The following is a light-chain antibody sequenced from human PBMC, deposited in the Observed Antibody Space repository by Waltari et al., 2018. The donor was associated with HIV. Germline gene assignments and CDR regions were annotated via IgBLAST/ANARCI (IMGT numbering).Light chain of an antibody. V-gene: IGKV1-9*01. CDR2: ATS. Sequence: DIQLTPSPSDLSASVVDRVTTTCRASQAISGYVAWYQQKPGKAPKLLIYATSILQGEVPLRFSGRGSGTEFTLTINSLQAEDVATYYCQQLRTFGPGTKVEVK. J-gene: IGKJ1*01. CDR3: QQLRT. CDR1: QAISGY.